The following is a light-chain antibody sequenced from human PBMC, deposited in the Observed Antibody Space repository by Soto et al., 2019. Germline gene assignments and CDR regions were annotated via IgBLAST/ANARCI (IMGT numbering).Light chain of an antibody. CDR2: DAS. CDR1: QTIRTW. CDR3: QQADSFTT. V-gene: IGKV1-5*01. Sequence: IQITQSPSTLSASIGDRVTITCRASQTIRTWLAWYQQKPGKAPRLLIYDASSLESGVPSRFSGSGSGTEFTLTITSLQPDDFGTYYCQQADSFTTFGPGTKVDIK. J-gene: IGKJ3*01.